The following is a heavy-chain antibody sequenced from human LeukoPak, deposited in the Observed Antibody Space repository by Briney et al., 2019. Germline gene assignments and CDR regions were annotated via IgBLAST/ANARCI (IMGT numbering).Heavy chain of an antibody. V-gene: IGHV3-30*03. D-gene: IGHD2-21*02. CDR2: ISYDGSNK. CDR3: ARKAVTQYYFDY. Sequence: PGGSLRLSCAASGFTFSSYGMHWVRQAPGKGLEWVAVISYDGSNKYYADSVKGRFTISRDNSKNTLYLQMNSLRAEDTAVYYCARKAVTQYYFDYWGQGTLVTVSS. CDR1: GFTFSSYG. J-gene: IGHJ4*02.